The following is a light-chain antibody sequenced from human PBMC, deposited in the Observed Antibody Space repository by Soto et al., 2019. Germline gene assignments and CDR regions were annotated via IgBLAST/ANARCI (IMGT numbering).Light chain of an antibody. CDR3: QHYYSTPFT. CDR1: QNVLYTSNNKNY. J-gene: IGKJ3*01. Sequence: DIVMTQSPDSLAVSLGERATINCKSSQNVLYTSNNKNYLAWYQQKPGQPPKLLIYWASTRESGVPDRFSGSGSGTDFTLTISSRQAEDVAVYYCQHYYSTPFTFGPGTKVDIK. CDR2: WAS. V-gene: IGKV4-1*01.